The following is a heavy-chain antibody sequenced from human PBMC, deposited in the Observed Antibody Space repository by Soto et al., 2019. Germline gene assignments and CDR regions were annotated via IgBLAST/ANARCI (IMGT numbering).Heavy chain of an antibody. Sequence: QVQLVESGGGLVKPGGSLRLSCAASGFTFSDYYMSWIRQAPGKGLEGVSYITSGSTIYYADSVKGRFTISRDNAKNSLYLQMNSLRDEDTAVYYCARAPYSSGWYDYYYGMVVWGQGTTVTVSS. CDR3: ARAPYSSGWYDYYYGMVV. J-gene: IGHJ6*02. D-gene: IGHD6-19*01. V-gene: IGHV3-11*01. CDR2: ITSGSTI. CDR1: GFTFSDYY.